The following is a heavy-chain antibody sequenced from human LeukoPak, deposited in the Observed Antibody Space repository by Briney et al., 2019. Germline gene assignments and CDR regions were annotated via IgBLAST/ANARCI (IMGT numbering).Heavy chain of an antibody. D-gene: IGHD5-18*01. Sequence: ASVKVSCKASGYTFTSYYMHWVRQAPGQGLEWMGIINPSGGSTSYAQKFQGRVTMTRDTSTSTAYMELSSLRSEDTAVYYCARRSLWLELDYWGQGTLVTVSS. CDR2: INPSGGST. CDR3: ARRSLWLELDY. CDR1: GYTFTSYY. J-gene: IGHJ4*02. V-gene: IGHV1-46*01.